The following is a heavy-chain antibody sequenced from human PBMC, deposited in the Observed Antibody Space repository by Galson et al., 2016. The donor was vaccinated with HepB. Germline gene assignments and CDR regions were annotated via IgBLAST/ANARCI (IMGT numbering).Heavy chain of an antibody. J-gene: IGHJ5*02. D-gene: IGHD6-19*01. V-gene: IGHV1-3*01. CDR3: VRGSIEVGVWRFRFDP. Sequence: SVKVSCKASGYSFSSFAMHWVRQAPGQRLEWMGWINAGNGETKYSQRFQDRISITRDTSASTGYMELRSLRSEDTAVYYCVRGSIEVGVWRFRFDPWGQGTLVSVSS. CDR2: INAGNGET. CDR1: GYSFSSFA.